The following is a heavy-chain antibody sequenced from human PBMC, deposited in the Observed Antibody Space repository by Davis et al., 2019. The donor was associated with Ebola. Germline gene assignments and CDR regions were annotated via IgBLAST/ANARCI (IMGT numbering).Heavy chain of an antibody. CDR3: ARLVARSYNWFDP. J-gene: IGHJ5*02. CDR2: IYSGGST. Sequence: GGSLRLSCAASGFTFDDYAMHWVRQAPGKGLEWVSVIYSGGSTYYADSVKGRFTISRHNSKNTLYLQMNSLRAEDTAVYYCARLVARSYNWFDPWGQGTLVTVSS. D-gene: IGHD6-6*01. V-gene: IGHV3-53*04. CDR1: GFTFDDYA.